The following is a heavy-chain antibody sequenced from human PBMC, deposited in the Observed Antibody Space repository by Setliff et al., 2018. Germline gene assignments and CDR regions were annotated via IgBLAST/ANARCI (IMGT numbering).Heavy chain of an antibody. CDR3: ARGRRGNYDFWSGYSNWFDP. Sequence: ASVKVSCKASGGTFSSYAISWVRQAPGQGLEWMGWMNPNSGNTGYAQKFQGRVTITRNTSISTAYMELSSLRSEDTAVYYCARGRRGNYDFWSGYSNWFDPWGQGTLVTVS. CDR1: GGTFSSYA. V-gene: IGHV1-8*03. CDR2: MNPNSGNT. J-gene: IGHJ5*02. D-gene: IGHD3-3*01.